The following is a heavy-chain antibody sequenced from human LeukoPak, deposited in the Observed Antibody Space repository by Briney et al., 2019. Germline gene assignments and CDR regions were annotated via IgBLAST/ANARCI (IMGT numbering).Heavy chain of an antibody. J-gene: IGHJ3*02. CDR2: IYYSGST. V-gene: IGHV4-39*07. Sequence: PSETLSLTCTVSGGSISSSSYYWGWLRQPPGKGLEWIGSIYYSGSTYYNPSLKSRVTRSVDTSKNQFSLKLSSVTAADTAVYYCARASALYGDYVGNAFDIWGKGTMVTVSS. D-gene: IGHD4-17*01. CDR3: ARASALYGDYVGNAFDI. CDR1: GGSISSSSYY.